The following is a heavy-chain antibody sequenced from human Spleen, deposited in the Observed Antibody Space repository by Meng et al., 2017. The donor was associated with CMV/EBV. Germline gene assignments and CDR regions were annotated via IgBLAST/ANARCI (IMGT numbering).Heavy chain of an antibody. CDR3: ARDSSDSVAFDI. D-gene: IGHD3-22*01. CDR2: IHYSGIT. J-gene: IGHJ3*02. CDR1: GGSISSYY. Sequence: SETLSLTCTVSGGSISSYYWSWIRQPPEKGLEWIGYIHYSGITHYNPSLKSRLTISVDTSKKQFSLKLTSVTAADSAVYYCARDSSDSVAFDIWGQGTMVTVSS. V-gene: IGHV4-59*12.